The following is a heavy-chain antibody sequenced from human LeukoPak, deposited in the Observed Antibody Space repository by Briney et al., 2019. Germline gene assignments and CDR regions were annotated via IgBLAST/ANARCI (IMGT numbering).Heavy chain of an antibody. Sequence: PGGPLRLSCAASGFTFSSYVTHWVRQAPGKGLEWVAVIWYDGFNKYYADSVKGRFTISRDNSKNTLYLQMNSLRAEDTAVYYCARDLGNWGWNDFWGQGTLVIVSS. CDR1: GFTFSSYV. J-gene: IGHJ4*02. CDR3: ARDLGNWGWNDF. CDR2: IWYDGFNK. D-gene: IGHD7-27*01. V-gene: IGHV3-33*01.